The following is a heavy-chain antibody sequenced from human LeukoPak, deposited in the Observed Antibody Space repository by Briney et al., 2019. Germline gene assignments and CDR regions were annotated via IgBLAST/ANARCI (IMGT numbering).Heavy chain of an antibody. Sequence: KPGGSQRLSCAASGFTFSNYTMNWVRQAPGKGLEWVSSISSSNNYIYYADSVKGRFTISRDNAKNSMYLQMNSLRAEDTAVYYCARRSPYYYFDYWGQGTGHSVSS. CDR3: ARRSPYYYFDY. V-gene: IGHV3-21*01. J-gene: IGHJ4*02. CDR1: GFTFSNYT. D-gene: IGHD3-10*01. CDR2: ISSSNNYI.